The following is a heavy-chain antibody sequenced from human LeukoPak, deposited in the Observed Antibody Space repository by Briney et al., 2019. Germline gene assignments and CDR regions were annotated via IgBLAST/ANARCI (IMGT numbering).Heavy chain of an antibody. CDR1: GYRFTKYS. V-gene: IGHV5-51*01. CDR2: IYPGDSDT. Sequence: GESLEISCKGSGYRFTKYSIGWVRRMPGKGLEWMGIIYPGDSDTRYSPSFQGQVTISADKSISTAYLQWSSLKASDTAMYYCARRVGATTDYWGQGTLVTVSS. J-gene: IGHJ4*02. D-gene: IGHD1-26*01. CDR3: ARRVGATTDY.